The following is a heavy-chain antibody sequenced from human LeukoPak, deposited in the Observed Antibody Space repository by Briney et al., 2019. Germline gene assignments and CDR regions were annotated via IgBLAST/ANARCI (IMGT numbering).Heavy chain of an antibody. V-gene: IGHV3-48*03. CDR1: GFPVNKYE. D-gene: IGHD2-21*02. Sequence: EGFLRLSCAASGFPVNKYEMHWVRQAPGKGLEWVSYIDAGATSTNYADSVWGRFTLSRDNAQNSVHLQMNSLRDEDRAVYYCVRGRLLRSTKYFDYWGQGALVTVSS. J-gene: IGHJ4*02. CDR2: IDAGATST. CDR3: VRGRLLRSTKYFDY.